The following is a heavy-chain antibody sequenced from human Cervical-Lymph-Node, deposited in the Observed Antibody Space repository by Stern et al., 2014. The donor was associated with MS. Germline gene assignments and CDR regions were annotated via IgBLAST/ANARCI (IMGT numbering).Heavy chain of an antibody. CDR1: GYNFSDYA. V-gene: IGHV1-3*01. J-gene: IGHJ4*02. Sequence: VQLVQSGDEVKKPGASVKVSCKAYGYNFSDYAIHWVRQAPGQRLEWMGWINGGNGNKQSSQRFKDRLSITREPSAITVYMELSSLRFGDTAVYFCARDPFNYWVQGTLVTVSS. CDR2: INGGNGNK. CDR3: ARDPFNY.